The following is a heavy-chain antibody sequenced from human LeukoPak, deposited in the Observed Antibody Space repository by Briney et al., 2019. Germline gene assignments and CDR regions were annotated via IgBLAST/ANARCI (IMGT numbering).Heavy chain of an antibody. V-gene: IGHV3-23*01. CDR3: AKEGRKTGNTYGYEYDY. CDR1: AVIVGDNY. J-gene: IGHJ4*02. CDR2: VSSSGGST. D-gene: IGHD5-18*01. Sequence: GGSLRLSCAASAVIVGDNYRSWVRQAPGKGLEWVSAVSSSGGSTNYADYVKGQFTISRDNSKNTVYLHVNNLRAEDTAVYYCAKEGRKTGNTYGYEYDYWGQGTLVTVSS.